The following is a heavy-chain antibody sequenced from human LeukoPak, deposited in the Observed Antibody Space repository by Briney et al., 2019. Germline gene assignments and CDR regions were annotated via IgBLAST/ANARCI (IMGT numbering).Heavy chain of an antibody. J-gene: IGHJ5*02. CDR3: ARPLGYCSDSRCPQSWFDP. V-gene: IGHV4-34*01. D-gene: IGHD2-15*01. Sequence: SETLSLTCAVSGGSFSGYYWTWIRQPPGKGLEWIGEINHSGRTNYNPSLKSRVIISVDTSKNQFSLNLRFVTAADTAVYYCARPLGYCSDSRCPQSWFDPWGLGTLVTVSS. CDR1: GGSFSGYY. CDR2: INHSGRT.